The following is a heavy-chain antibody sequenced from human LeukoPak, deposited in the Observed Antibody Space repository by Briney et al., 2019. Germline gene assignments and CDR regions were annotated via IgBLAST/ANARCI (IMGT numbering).Heavy chain of an antibody. V-gene: IGHV1-24*01. CDR1: GYSLTDLS. J-gene: IGHJ4*02. CDR2: YDPADGEP. Sequence: ASAKVSCKVSGYSLTDLSMHWVRQAPGKGLEWVGGYDPADGEPMYGQNFQGRVTLTDDRSTDTAYMELSSLRFEDTAVYYCATGLLITEVYYLVYWGQGTLVTVSS. D-gene: IGHD1-14*01. CDR3: ATGLLITEVYYLVY.